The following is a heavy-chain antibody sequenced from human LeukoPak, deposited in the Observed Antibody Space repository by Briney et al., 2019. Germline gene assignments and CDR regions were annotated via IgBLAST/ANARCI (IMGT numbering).Heavy chain of an antibody. CDR1: GYDFTTYW. J-gene: IGHJ4*02. D-gene: IGHD3-22*01. V-gene: IGHV5-51*01. CDR2: IYPGDSDT. CDR3: ARAPHYYDRSAYYGYRSYHFDY. Sequence: GESLKISCNGSGYDFTTYWIGWVRQTPGKGLEWMGAIYPGDSDTRYSPSFLGQVIISADKSINTAYLQWSSLKASDTAMYYCARAPHYYDRSAYYGYRSYHFDYWAQGTLVTVSS.